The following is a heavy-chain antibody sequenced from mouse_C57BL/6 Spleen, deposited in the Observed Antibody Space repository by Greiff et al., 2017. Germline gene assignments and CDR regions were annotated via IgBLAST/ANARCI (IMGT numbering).Heavy chain of an antibody. CDR1: GYTFTSYW. Sequence: VKLQQPGAELVKPGASVKLSCKASGYTFTSYWMHWVKQRPGQGLEWIGMIHPNSGSTNYNEKFKSKATLTVDKSSSTAYMQLSSLTSEDSAVYYCARIYYGYDVGAMDYWGQGTSVTVSS. CDR2: IHPNSGST. D-gene: IGHD2-2*01. CDR3: ARIYYGYDVGAMDY. V-gene: IGHV1-64*01. J-gene: IGHJ4*01.